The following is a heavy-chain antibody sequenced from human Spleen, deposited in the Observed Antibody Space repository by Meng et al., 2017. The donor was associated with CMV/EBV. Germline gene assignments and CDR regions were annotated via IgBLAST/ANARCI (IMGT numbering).Heavy chain of an antibody. J-gene: IGHJ4*02. V-gene: IGHV3-21*01. CDR3: ARVVSYSSSSAYYFDY. Sequence: GGSLRLSCAASGFTFSSYSMNWVRQAPGKGLEWVSSISSSSSYIYYADSVKGRFTISRDNAKNSLYLQMNSLRAEDTAVYYCARVVSYSSSSAYYFDYWGQGTLVTVSS. CDR2: ISSSSSYI. CDR1: GFTFSSYS. D-gene: IGHD6-13*01.